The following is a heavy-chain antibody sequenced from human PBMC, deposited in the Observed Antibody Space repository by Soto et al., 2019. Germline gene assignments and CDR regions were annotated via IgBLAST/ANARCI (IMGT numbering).Heavy chain of an antibody. CDR3: ARMVRGSNIDYYHYMDV. CDR1: GYTFRSHG. D-gene: IGHD3-10*01. Sequence: QVELVQSGAEVKKPGASVKVSCKASGYTFRSHGISWVRQAPGQGLEWMGWISVDNGDTNYAQKLQGRVTVTTDTSTSTAYMERRSLRSEDTAVYYCARMVRGSNIDYYHYMDVWGKGTPVTVSS. J-gene: IGHJ6*03. V-gene: IGHV1-18*01. CDR2: ISVDNGDT.